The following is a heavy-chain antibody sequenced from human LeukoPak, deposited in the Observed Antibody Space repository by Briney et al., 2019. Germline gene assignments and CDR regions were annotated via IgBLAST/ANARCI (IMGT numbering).Heavy chain of an antibody. CDR2: ISGSGGST. CDR1: GFTFSSSA. Sequence: GGSLRLSCAASGFTFSSSAMSWVRQVPGKGLEWVSAISGSGGSTYYADSMKGRFTISRDDSKNTLLLQMDSLRVEDTAIYYCARDSAFSSYSNWGQGALVTVSS. D-gene: IGHD2-15*01. J-gene: IGHJ1*01. V-gene: IGHV3-23*01. CDR3: ARDSAFSSYSN.